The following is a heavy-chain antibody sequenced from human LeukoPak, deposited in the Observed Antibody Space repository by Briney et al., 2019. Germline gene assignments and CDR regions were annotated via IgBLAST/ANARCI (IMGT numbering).Heavy chain of an antibody. V-gene: IGHV4-61*02. CDR3: ARVRSYDSGHWYFDL. Sequence: SETLSLTCTVSGGSISSGSYYWSWIRQPAGKGLEWIGRIYTSGSTNYNPSLKSRVTISVDTSKNQSSLKLSSVTAADTAVYYCARVRSYDSGHWYFDLWGRGTLVTVSS. CDR2: IYTSGST. CDR1: GGSISSGSYY. J-gene: IGHJ2*01. D-gene: IGHD3-10*01.